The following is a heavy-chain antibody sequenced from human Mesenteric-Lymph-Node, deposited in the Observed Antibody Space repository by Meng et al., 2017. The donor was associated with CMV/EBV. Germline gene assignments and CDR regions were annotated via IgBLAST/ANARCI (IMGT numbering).Heavy chain of an antibody. D-gene: IGHD3-10*01. CDR3: ARVFQGSGSYFDY. CDR1: GGTFSSYA. Sequence: CQASGGTFSSYAISWVRPAPGQGLEWMGGIIPIFGAANYAQKFQGRVTITADESTSTAYMELSSLRSEDTAVYYCARVFQGSGSYFDYWGQGTLVTVSS. V-gene: IGHV1-69*01. CDR2: IIPIFGAA. J-gene: IGHJ4*02.